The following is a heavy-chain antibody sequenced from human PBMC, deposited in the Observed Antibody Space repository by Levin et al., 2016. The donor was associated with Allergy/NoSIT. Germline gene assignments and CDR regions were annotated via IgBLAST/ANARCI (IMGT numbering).Heavy chain of an antibody. V-gene: IGHV4-34*01. CDR3: ARTWNGVDRGFDY. J-gene: IGHJ4*02. D-gene: IGHD2-8*01. Sequence: SETLSLTCAVYGGSFSGYYWSWIRQPPGKGLEWIGEINHSGSTNYNPSLKSRVTISVDTSKNQFSLKLSSVTAADTAVYYCARTWNGVDRGFDYWGQGTLVTVSS. CDR1: GGSFSGYY. CDR2: INHSGST.